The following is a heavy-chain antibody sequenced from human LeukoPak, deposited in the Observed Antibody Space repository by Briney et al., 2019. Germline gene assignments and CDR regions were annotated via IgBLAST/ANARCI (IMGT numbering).Heavy chain of an antibody. D-gene: IGHD5-18*01. CDR2: ISNDGSNK. J-gene: IGHJ4*02. Sequence: GGSLRLSCAASGFTFSSYGMHWVRQAPGKGLEWVAVISNDGSNKHYADSVNGRFTISRDNSKNTLYLQMNSLRGEDTAVYYCARYAIPGSSYGYQFDYWGRGTLVSVSS. CDR3: ARYAIPGSSYGYQFDY. V-gene: IGHV3-30*03. CDR1: GFTFSSYG.